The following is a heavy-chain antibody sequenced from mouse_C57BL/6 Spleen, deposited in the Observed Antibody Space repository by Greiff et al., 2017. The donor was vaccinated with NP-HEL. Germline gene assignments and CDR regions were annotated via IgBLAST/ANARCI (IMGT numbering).Heavy chain of an antibody. CDR2: IDPETGGT. D-gene: IGHD1-1*01. J-gene: IGHJ2*01. CDR1: GYTFTDYE. V-gene: IGHV1-15*01. Sequence: QVQLKQSGAELVRPGASVTLSCKASGYTFTDYEMHWVKQTPVHGLEWIGAIDPETGGTAYNQKFKGKAILTADKSSSTAYMELRSLTSEDSAVYYCTGGFITTGPDYWGQGTTLTVSS. CDR3: TGGFITTGPDY.